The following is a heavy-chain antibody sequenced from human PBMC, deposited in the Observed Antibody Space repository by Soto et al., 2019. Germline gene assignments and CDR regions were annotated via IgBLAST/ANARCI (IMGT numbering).Heavy chain of an antibody. CDR3: ARGLLEMQLNAVDI. CDR2: IIPILGIV. D-gene: IGHD6-13*01. J-gene: IGHJ3*02. V-gene: IGHV1-69*02. Sequence: QVKLVQSGAEVKKPGSSVKVSCKASGGTFSSYTISWVRQAPGQGLEWMGRIIPILGIVNYAQKFQVRVTITAENSTTTAYMELISLRFADTAVYYCARGLLEMQLNAVDIWGQGTMVTVSS. CDR1: GGTFSSYT.